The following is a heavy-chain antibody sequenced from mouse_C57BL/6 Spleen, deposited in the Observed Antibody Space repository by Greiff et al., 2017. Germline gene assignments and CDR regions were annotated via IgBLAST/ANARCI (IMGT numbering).Heavy chain of an antibody. J-gene: IGHJ3*01. CDR2: IDPENGDT. CDR1: GFNIKDDY. D-gene: IGHD3-2*02. CDR3: TLDSSGYVPFAY. Sequence: VQLQQSGAELVRPGASVKLSCTASGFNIKDDYMHWVKQRPEQGLEWIGWIDPENGDTEYASKFQGKATITADTSSNTAYLQLSSLTSEDTAVYYCTLDSSGYVPFAYWGQGTLVTVSA. V-gene: IGHV14-4*01.